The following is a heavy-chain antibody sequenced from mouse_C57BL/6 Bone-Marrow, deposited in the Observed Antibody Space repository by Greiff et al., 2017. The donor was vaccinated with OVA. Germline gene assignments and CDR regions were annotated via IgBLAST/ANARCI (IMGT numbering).Heavy chain of an antibody. CDR2: ISSGGDYI. CDR1: GFTFSSYA. V-gene: IGHV5-9-1*02. J-gene: IGHJ4*01. Sequence: EVKLQESGEGLVKPGGSLKLSCAASGFTFSSYAMSWVRQTPEKRLEWVAYISSGGDYIYYADTVKGRFIISRDNARNTLYLQMSSLKSEDTAMYYCTRLLDAMDYWGQGTSVTVSS. CDR3: TRLLDAMDY. D-gene: IGHD2-1*01.